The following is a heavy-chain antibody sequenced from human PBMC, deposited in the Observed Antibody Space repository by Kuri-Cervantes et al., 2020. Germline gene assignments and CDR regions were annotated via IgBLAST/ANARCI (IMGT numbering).Heavy chain of an antibody. CDR3: ASSAEQWLVHRDAFDI. CDR2: ISGSGGST. D-gene: IGHD6-19*01. J-gene: IGHJ3*02. CDR1: GFTFSSYA. Sequence: GGSLRLSCAASGFTFSSYAMSWVRQAPGKGLEWVSAISGSGGSTYYADSVKGRFTISRDNSKNTLYLQMNSLRAEDTAVYYCASSAEQWLVHRDAFDIWGQGTMVTVSS. V-gene: IGHV3-23*01.